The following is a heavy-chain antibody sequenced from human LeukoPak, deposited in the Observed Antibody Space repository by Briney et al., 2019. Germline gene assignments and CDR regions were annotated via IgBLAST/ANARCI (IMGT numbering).Heavy chain of an antibody. D-gene: IGHD4-17*01. J-gene: IGHJ6*04. CDR2: MTGSGGST. CDR3: AKVIRGGDYVLPSYYYGMDV. CDR1: GFTFSSYA. V-gene: IGHV3-23*01. Sequence: GGSLRLSCAASGFTFSSYALYWVRQAPGKGLEWVSGMTGSGGSTYYADSVKGRLTISRHNSKNTLYLQMNSLTAKDTSVYYCAKVIRGGDYVLPSYYYGMDVWGKGATVTVSS.